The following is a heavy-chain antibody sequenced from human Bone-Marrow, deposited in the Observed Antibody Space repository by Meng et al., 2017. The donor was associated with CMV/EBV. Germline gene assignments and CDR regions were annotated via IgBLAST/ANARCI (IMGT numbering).Heavy chain of an antibody. CDR3: TTDPDSSPTYYYYGMDV. CDR2: IYHSGST. CDR1: GGSISSSNW. J-gene: IGHJ6*02. D-gene: IGHD3-22*01. Sequence: SETLSLTCAVSGGSISSSNWWSWVRQPPGKGLEWIGEIYHSGSTNYNPSLKSRVTISVDKSKNQFSLKLSSVTAADTAVYYCTTDPDSSPTYYYYGMDVWGQGTTVTVSS. V-gene: IGHV4-4*02.